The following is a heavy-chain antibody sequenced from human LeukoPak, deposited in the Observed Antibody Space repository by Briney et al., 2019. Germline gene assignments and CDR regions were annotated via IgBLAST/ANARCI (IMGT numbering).Heavy chain of an antibody. CDR2: IKEDGSEK. V-gene: IGHV3-7*01. Sequence: GGSLTLSCVASGFTFSNYWMTWVRQAPGKGLEWVANIKEDGSEKNYADSVKGRFTISRENAKNSLYLQMNSLRGEETAVYYCARARYSDFWGQGTLVTVSS. CDR1: GFTFSNYW. CDR3: ARARYSDF. J-gene: IGHJ4*02.